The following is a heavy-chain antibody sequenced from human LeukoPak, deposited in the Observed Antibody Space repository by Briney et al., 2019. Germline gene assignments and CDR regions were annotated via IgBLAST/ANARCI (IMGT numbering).Heavy chain of an antibody. CDR1: GGSISSYY. D-gene: IGHD6-19*01. J-gene: IGHJ4*02. Sequence: SETLSLTCTVSGGSISSYYWNWIRQPAGKGLEWIGRIHTSGSTNYNPSLKSRVTVSVDTSRNQFSLKLSSVTAADTAVYYCAKGKVVAGTPGQNSWDYWGQGTLVTVSS. CDR2: IHTSGST. V-gene: IGHV4-4*07. CDR3: AKGKVVAGTPGQNSWDY.